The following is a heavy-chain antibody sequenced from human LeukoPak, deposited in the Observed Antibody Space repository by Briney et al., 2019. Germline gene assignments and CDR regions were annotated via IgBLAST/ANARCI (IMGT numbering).Heavy chain of an antibody. Sequence: GGSLRLSCAASGFTFSNAWMSWVRQAPGKGLEWVANIKQDGSEKYYVDSVKGRFTISRDNAKNSLYLQMNSLRAEDTAVYYCARVPMVRGVYDAFDIWGQGTMVTVSS. CDR2: IKQDGSEK. CDR3: ARVPMVRGVYDAFDI. CDR1: GFTFSNAW. J-gene: IGHJ3*02. V-gene: IGHV3-7*01. D-gene: IGHD3-10*01.